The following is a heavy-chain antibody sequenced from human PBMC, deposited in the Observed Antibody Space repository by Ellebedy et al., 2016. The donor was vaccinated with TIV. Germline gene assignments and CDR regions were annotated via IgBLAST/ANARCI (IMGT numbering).Heavy chain of an antibody. J-gene: IGHJ3*02. D-gene: IGHD6-13*01. CDR3: ATRFLPYSSSWYGRGKDAFDI. CDR2: IYYSGST. V-gene: IGHV4-59*08. CDR1: GDSFSTYY. Sequence: MPSETLSLTCTVSGDSFSTYYWSWIRQPPGKGLEWIGYIYYSGSTNYNPSLKSRVTISVDTSKNQFSLKLSSVTAADTAVYYCATRFLPYSSSWYGRGKDAFDIWGQGTMVTVSS.